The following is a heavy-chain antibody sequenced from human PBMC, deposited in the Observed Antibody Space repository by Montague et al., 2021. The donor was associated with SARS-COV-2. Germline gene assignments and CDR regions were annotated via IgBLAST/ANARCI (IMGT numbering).Heavy chain of an antibody. CDR3: ARLGLLPYYFDV. CDR2: IHYNGNT. D-gene: IGHD3/OR15-3a*01. J-gene: IGHJ2*01. CDR1: HFSITSYY. V-gene: IGHV4-59*08. Sequence: SETLSLTCTVSHFSITSYYWSWIRQPPGKGLEWIGYIHYNGNTNYNSSLKSRVTMSADTSKNQFSLSVTSVTAADTAMYYCARLGLLPYYFDVWGRGALVTVSS.